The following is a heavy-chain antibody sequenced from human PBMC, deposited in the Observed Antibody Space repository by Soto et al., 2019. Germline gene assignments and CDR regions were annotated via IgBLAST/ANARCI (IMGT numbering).Heavy chain of an antibody. CDR1: GYTFTSYG. V-gene: IGHV1-18*01. J-gene: IGHJ5*02. Sequence: GASVKVSCKASGYTFTSYGISWVRQAPGQGLEWMGWISAYNGNTNYAQKLQGRVTMTTDTSTSTAYMELRSLRSDDTAVYYCAMSRPYGDYENWFDPWGQGTLVTVSS. CDR3: AMSRPYGDYENWFDP. D-gene: IGHD4-17*01. CDR2: ISAYNGNT.